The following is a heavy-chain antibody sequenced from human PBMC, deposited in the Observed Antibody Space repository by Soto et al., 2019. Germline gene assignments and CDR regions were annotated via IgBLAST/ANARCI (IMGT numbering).Heavy chain of an antibody. V-gene: IGHV3-9*01. CDR1: GFTFEKYA. CDR3: VKANDYYGSGNNYYYYYGMDV. CDR2: IGWHSVTI. D-gene: IGHD3-10*01. J-gene: IGHJ6*02. Sequence: GGSLRLSCTASGFTFEKYAMHWVRQNPGGGLEWVSAIGWHSVTILYEDSVKGRFTISRDNAKKYLYLQMDSLRAQDTALYYCVKANDYYGSGNNYYYYYGMDVWGQGTAVTVSS.